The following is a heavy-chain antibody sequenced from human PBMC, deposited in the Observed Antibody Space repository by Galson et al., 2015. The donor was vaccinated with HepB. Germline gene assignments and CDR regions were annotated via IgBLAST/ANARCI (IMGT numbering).Heavy chain of an antibody. V-gene: IGHV3-23*01. CDR2: ISGNGGNI. J-gene: IGHJ4*02. CDR3: VSNHYNSGSYFHFDN. CDR1: VFTFSNYG. Sequence: SLRLSCAASVFTFSNYGMSWVRQTPGKGLGWLSVISGNGGNIHYADSVKGRFTISRDNSKNTLYLQMNSLRAEDTAVYYCVSNHYNSGSYFHFDNWGQGTLVTVSS. D-gene: IGHD3-10*01.